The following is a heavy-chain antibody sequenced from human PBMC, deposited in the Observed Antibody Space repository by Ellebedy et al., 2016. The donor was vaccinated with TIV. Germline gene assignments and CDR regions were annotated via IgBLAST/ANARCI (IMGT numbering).Heavy chain of an antibody. CDR3: ARVSAYYEILTEPNYMDV. D-gene: IGHD3-9*01. J-gene: IGHJ6*03. CDR2: IYYSGRT. CDR1: GGSISTYY. Sequence: SETLSLTCTVSGGSISTYYWSWIRQPPGKGLEWLGYIYYSGRTNYSPSLKSRVTISVDTSKNQFSLKLSSVTAADPAVYYCARVSAYYEILTEPNYMDVWGKGTTVTVSS. V-gene: IGHV4-59*01.